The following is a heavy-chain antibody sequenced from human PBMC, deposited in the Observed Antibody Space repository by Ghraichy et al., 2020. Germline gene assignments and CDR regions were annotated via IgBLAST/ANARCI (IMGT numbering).Heavy chain of an antibody. Sequence: GSLRLSCVASAFTFSSHWMHWVRQPPGKGLEWVANIRQDGSEKYYVDSVKGRFTISRDNAKNALFLQMNSLRAEDTAVYYCATFSSGWWGQGTLVTVSS. V-gene: IGHV3-7*01. J-gene: IGHJ4*02. D-gene: IGHD6-19*01. CDR1: AFTFSSHW. CDR3: ATFSSGW. CDR2: IRQDGSEK.